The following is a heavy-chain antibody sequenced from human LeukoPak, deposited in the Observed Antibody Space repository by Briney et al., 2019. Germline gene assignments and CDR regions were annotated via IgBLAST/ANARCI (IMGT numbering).Heavy chain of an antibody. Sequence: GGSLRLSFSASGVTLGSYCMNWVRQAPGKGLEWVSSISSSSSYIYYADSVKGRFTISRDNAKNSLYLQMNSLRAEDTAVYYCARDIGVVPAAMWPDDFDHWGQGTMVTVSS. CDR2: ISSSSSYI. CDR1: GVTLGSYC. J-gene: IGHJ3*01. D-gene: IGHD2-2*01. V-gene: IGHV3-21*01. CDR3: ARDIGVVPAAMWPDDFDH.